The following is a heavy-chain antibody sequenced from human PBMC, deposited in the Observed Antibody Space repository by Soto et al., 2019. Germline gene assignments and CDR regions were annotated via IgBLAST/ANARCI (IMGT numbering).Heavy chain of an antibody. CDR3: ARCPSSSYYYYYGMDV. CDR1: GGAFSSYA. Sequence: SVKVSCKASGGAFSSYAISWVRQAPGQGLEWMGGIIPIFGTANYAQKFQGRVTITADESTSTAYMELSSLRSEDTAVYYCARCPSSSYYYYYGMDVWGQGTTVTVSS. CDR2: IIPIFGTA. J-gene: IGHJ6*02. V-gene: IGHV1-69*13. D-gene: IGHD6-6*01.